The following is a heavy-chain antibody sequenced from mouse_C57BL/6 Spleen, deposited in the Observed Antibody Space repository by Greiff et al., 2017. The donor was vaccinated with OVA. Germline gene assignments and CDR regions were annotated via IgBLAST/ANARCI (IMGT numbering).Heavy chain of an antibody. Sequence: ESGPGLVKPSQSLSLTCSVTGYSITSGYYWNWIRQFPGNKLEWMGYISYDGSNNYNPSLKNRISITRDTSKNQFFLKLNSVTTEDTATYYCARVDWERGPYAMDYWGQGTSVTVSS. CDR2: ISYDGSN. V-gene: IGHV3-6*01. CDR3: ARVDWERGPYAMDY. J-gene: IGHJ4*01. D-gene: IGHD4-1*01. CDR1: GYSITSGYY.